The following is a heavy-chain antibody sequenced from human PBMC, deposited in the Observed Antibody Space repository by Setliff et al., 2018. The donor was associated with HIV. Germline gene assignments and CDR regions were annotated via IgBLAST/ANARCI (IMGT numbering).Heavy chain of an antibody. CDR3: ARARLLGGFLS. Sequence: LSLTCTASYATISTADYYWSWIRQPPGKGLEWIGWIYYSGSTDYNPALKNRVAISVDTSRNRVSLKMTSVTAADTAVYYCARARLLGGFLSWGRGALVTVSS. V-gene: IGHV4-61*08. CDR1: YATISTADYY. D-gene: IGHD7-27*01. J-gene: IGHJ5*02. CDR2: IYYSGST.